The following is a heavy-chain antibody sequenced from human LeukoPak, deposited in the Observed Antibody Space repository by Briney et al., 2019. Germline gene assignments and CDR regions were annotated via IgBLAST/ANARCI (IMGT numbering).Heavy chain of an antibody. CDR1: GYTFTNFY. CDR3: ARWFEWFDP. CDR2: INPGGGST. D-gene: IGHD3-10*01. J-gene: IGHJ5*02. V-gene: IGHV1-46*03. Sequence: ASVKVSCKTSGYTFTNFYMYWVRQAPGQGLEWMGIINPGGGSTSYAQNFQGRVTMTRDTSTSTVYMELSSLRSEDTAVYYCARWFEWFDPWGQGTLVTVSS.